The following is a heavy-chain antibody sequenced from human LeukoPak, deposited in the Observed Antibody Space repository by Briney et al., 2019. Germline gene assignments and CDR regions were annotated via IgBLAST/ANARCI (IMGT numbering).Heavy chain of an antibody. V-gene: IGHV3-30*02. D-gene: IGHD5-24*01. CDR3: AKGGNYNSYYYYMDV. CDR1: GFTFSSYG. Sequence: GGSLRLSCAASGFTFSSYGMHWVRQAPGKGLEWVAFIRYDGSNKYYADSVKGRFTISRDNSKNTLYLQMNSLRAEDTAVYYCAKGGNYNSYYYYMDVWGKGTTVTVSS. J-gene: IGHJ6*03. CDR2: IRYDGSNK.